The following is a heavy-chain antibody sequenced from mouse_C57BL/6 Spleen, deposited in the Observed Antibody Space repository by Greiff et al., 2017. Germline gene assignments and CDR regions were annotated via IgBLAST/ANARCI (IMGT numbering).Heavy chain of an antibody. Sequence: QVQLKQSGPELVKPGASVKISCKASGYAFSSSWMNWVKQRPGKGLEWIGRIYPGDGDTNYNGKFKGKATLTADKSSSTAYMQLSSLTSEDSAVYFGARGLVAHFDYWGQGTTLTVSS. CDR3: ARGLVAHFDY. D-gene: IGHD1-1*01. V-gene: IGHV1-82*01. CDR2: IYPGDGDT. J-gene: IGHJ2*01. CDR1: GYAFSSSW.